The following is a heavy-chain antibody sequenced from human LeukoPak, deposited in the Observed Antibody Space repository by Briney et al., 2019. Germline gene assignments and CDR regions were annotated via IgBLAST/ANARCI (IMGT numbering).Heavy chain of an antibody. J-gene: IGHJ4*02. CDR2: IYGGGNT. Sequence: PGGSLRLSCAASGFTVGSSYMNWVRQAPGKGLEWVSLIYGGGNTYYADFVEGRFTISRDNSKNTLYLQMNSLRAEDTAVYYCARRGDGGRSFDYWGQGTLVTVSS. CDR1: GFTVGSSY. V-gene: IGHV3-53*01. D-gene: IGHD4-23*01. CDR3: ARRGDGGRSFDY.